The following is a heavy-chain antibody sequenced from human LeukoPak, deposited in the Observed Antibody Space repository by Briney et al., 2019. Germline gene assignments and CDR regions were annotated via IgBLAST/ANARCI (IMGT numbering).Heavy chain of an antibody. D-gene: IGHD3-10*01. J-gene: IGHJ1*01. CDR1: GGSFSGYY. CDR3: ARTYYYGSGSYRPPRGYFQH. V-gene: IGHV4-34*01. CDR2: INHSGST. Sequence: SETLSLTCAVYGGSFSGYYWSWIRQPPGKGLEWIGEINHSGSTNYNPSLKSRVTISVDTSKSQFSLKLSSVTAADTAVYYCARTYYYGSGSYRPPRGYFQHWGQGTLVTVSS.